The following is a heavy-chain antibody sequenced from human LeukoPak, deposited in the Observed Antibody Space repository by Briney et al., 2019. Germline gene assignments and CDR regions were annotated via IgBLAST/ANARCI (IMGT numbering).Heavy chain of an antibody. CDR2: ISSSSYI. CDR3: AKDRDGSGSYLY. V-gene: IGHV3-21*04. D-gene: IGHD3-10*01. J-gene: IGHJ4*02. Sequence: GGSLRLSCAASGFTFSSYSMNWVRQAPGKGLEWVSSISSSSYIYYADSVKGRFTISRDNAKNSLYLQMNSLRAEDTALYYCAKDRDGSGSYLYWGQGTLVTVSS. CDR1: GFTFSSYS.